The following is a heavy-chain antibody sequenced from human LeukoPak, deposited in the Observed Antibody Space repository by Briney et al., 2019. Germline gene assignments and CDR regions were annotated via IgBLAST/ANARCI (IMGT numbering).Heavy chain of an antibody. CDR3: ARGGGSYHFDY. D-gene: IGHD1-26*01. V-gene: IGHV3-53*01. CDR2: IYSGGDT. Sequence: GGSLRLSCEPSGFTVSSNYMSWVRQAPGKGLEWASVIYSGGDTYYADSVKGRFTTSRDNSKNTFYLQMNSLRAEDTAVYFCARGGGSYHFDYWGQGTLVTVSS. CDR1: GFTVSSNY. J-gene: IGHJ4*02.